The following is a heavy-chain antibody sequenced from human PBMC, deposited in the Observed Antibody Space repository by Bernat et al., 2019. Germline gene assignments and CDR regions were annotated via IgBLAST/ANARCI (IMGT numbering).Heavy chain of an antibody. CDR3: AAHVATTGGFEY. D-gene: IGHD1-1*01. V-gene: IGHV3-66*01. Sequence: VQLVESGGGVVQPGRSLRLSCAASGFTIINKYMTWVRQAPGKGLEFISIILTGGGTYYADPVKGRSIISRDDFKNTLYLQLNSLRAEDTAVYYCAAHVATTGGFEYWGQGTLVTVSS. J-gene: IGHJ4*02. CDR1: GFTIINKY. CDR2: ILTGGGT.